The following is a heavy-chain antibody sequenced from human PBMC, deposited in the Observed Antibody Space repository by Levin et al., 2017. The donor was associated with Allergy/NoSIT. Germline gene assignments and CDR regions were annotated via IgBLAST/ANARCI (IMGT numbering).Heavy chain of an antibody. V-gene: IGHV3-7*01. Sequence: GESLKISCAASGFTFSSYWMSWVRQAPGKGLEWVANIKQDGSEKYYVDSVKGRFTISRDNAKNSLYLQMNSLRAEDTAVYYCASGEGRYSWFDPWGQGTLVTVSS. D-gene: IGHD3-10*01. CDR2: IKQDGSEK. CDR1: GFTFSSYW. J-gene: IGHJ5*02. CDR3: ASGEGRYSWFDP.